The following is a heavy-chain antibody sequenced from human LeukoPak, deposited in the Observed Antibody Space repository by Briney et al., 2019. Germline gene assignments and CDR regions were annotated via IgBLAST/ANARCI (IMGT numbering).Heavy chain of an antibody. Sequence: GGSLRLSCAASGFTFSSYWMHWVRQAPGKGLVWVSRINSDGSSTSYADSVKGRFTISRDNAKNTLYLQMNSLRAEDTAVYYCASLLGGYYTDYYFDYWGQGTLVTVSS. CDR1: GFTFSSYW. J-gene: IGHJ4*02. CDR2: INSDGSST. D-gene: IGHD3-3*01. V-gene: IGHV3-74*01. CDR3: ASLLGGYYTDYYFDY.